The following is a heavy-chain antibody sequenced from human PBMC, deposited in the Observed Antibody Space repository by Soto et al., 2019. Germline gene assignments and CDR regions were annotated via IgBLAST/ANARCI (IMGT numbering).Heavy chain of an antibody. D-gene: IGHD4-17*01. CDR3: VAELTEDYGDYVLDY. CDR1: GFTFTSSA. J-gene: IGHJ4*02. V-gene: IGHV1-58*02. Sequence: SVKVSCKASGFTFTSSAMQWVRQARGQRLEWIGWIVVGSGNTNNAQKFQERVTITRDMSTSTAYMELSSLRSEDTAVYYCVAELTEDYGDYVLDYWGQEPLVPVSS. CDR2: IVVGSGNT.